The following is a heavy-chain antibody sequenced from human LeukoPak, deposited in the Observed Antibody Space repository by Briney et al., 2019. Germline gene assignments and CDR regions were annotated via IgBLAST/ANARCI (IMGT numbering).Heavy chain of an antibody. CDR1: GFTFSSYA. V-gene: IGHV3-72*01. Sequence: GGSLRLSCAASGFTFSSYAMNWVRQAPGKGLEWVGRSRNKANSYTTEYAASVKGRFTISRDDSKTSLYLQMNSLKTEDTAVYYCTRTEYCSAGRCYSDYFDSWGQGTLVTVSS. D-gene: IGHD2-15*01. CDR3: TRTEYCSAGRCYSDYFDS. CDR2: SRNKANSYTT. J-gene: IGHJ4*02.